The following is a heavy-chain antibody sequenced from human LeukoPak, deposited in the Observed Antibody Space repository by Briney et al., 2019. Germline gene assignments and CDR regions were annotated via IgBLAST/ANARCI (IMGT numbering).Heavy chain of an antibody. V-gene: IGHV3-23*01. Sequence: GGSLRLSCAASGFTFSFYAMGWDRQAPGKGLEWVSAISGSDDSTYYADSVKGRFTISRDISKNTLYLQMNSLRAEDTAVYYCARGYTYGLTYYYYYMDAWGKGTTVTISS. CDR1: GFTFSFYA. CDR3: ARGYTYGLTYYYYYMDA. CDR2: ISGSDDST. J-gene: IGHJ6*03. D-gene: IGHD5-18*01.